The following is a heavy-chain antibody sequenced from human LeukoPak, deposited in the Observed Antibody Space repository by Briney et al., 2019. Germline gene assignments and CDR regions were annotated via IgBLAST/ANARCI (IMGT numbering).Heavy chain of an antibody. CDR2: INPNSGGT. D-gene: IGHD3-9*01. Sequence: ASVKVSCKASGYTFTSYGISWVRQAPGQGLEWMGWINPNSGGTNYAQKFQGRVTMTRDTSISTAYMELSRLRSDDTAVYYCARARGILRYFDWLLPQVQNDAFDIWGQGTMVTVSS. CDR1: GYTFTSYG. CDR3: ARARGILRYFDWLLPQVQNDAFDI. J-gene: IGHJ3*02. V-gene: IGHV1-2*02.